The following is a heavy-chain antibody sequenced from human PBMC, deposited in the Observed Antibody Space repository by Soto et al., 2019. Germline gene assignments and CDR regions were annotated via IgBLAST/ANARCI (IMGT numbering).Heavy chain of an antibody. CDR1: GFTFSSYS. Sequence: GGSLRLSCAASGFTFSSYSMNWVRQAPGKGLEWVSSISSSSSYIYYADSVKGRFTISRDNAKNSLYLQMNSLRAEDTTVYCCARESPPALDFDLWGQGTLVTVSS. J-gene: IGHJ4*02. V-gene: IGHV3-21*01. CDR2: ISSSSSYI. CDR3: ARESPPALDFDL.